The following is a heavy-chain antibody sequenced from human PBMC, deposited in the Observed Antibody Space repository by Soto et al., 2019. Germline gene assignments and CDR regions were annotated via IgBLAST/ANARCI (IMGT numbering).Heavy chain of an antibody. CDR3: ARLGNPVAAFGY. J-gene: IGHJ4*02. D-gene: IGHD6-19*01. CDR1: GGSISYYY. Sequence: PSETLSLTCSVSGGSISYYYWSWIRQPPGKGLERIGYIYYSGSTNYNPSLKSRVTISVDTSKNQFSLKLSSVTAADTAVYYCARLGNPVAAFGYWGQGILVTVSS. CDR2: IYYSGST. V-gene: IGHV4-59*01.